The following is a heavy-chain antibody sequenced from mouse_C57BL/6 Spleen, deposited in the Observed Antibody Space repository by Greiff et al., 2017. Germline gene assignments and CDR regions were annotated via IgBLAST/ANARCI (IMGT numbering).Heavy chain of an antibody. J-gene: IGHJ2*01. CDR2: INPSSGYT. CDR3: ARTGYDYDDECFDY. D-gene: IGHD2-4*01. V-gene: IGHV1-7*01. Sequence: QVQLQQSGAELVKPGASVKLSCKASGYTFTSYWMHWVKQRPGQGLEWIGYINPSSGYTKYNQKFKGKATLTADKSSSTAYMQLSSLTSEDSAVEYGARTGYDYDDECFDYWGQGTTLTVSS. CDR1: GYTFTSYW.